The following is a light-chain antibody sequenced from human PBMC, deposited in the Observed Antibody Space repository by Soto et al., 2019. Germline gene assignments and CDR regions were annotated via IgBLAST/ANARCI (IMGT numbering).Light chain of an antibody. V-gene: IGKV1-5*03. CDR1: QTISSW. J-gene: IGKJ1*01. CDR2: KAS. Sequence: TQSPSTVSGSVGEKVTITSLASQTISSWLAWYQQKPGKAPKLLIYKASTLKSGVPSRFSGSGSGTEFTLTISSLQPDDFATYYCQHYNSYSEAFGQGTKVDI. CDR3: QHYNSYSEA.